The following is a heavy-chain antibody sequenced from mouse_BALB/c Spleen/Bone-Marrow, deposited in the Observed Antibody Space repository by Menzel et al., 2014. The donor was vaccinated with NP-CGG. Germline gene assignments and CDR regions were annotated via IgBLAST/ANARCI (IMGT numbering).Heavy chain of an antibody. CDR1: GYTFTSYW. V-gene: IGHV1-87*01. J-gene: IGHJ4*01. Sequence: QVQLQQSGAELARPGASVKLSCKASGYTFTSYWMQWVKQRPGQGLEWIGAIYPGDGDTRYTQKFKGKATLTADKSSSTAYMQLSSLASEDSAVYYCVREGYYYGSSTYYAMDYWGQGTSVTVSS. CDR2: IYPGDGDT. D-gene: IGHD1-1*01. CDR3: VREGYYYGSSTYYAMDY.